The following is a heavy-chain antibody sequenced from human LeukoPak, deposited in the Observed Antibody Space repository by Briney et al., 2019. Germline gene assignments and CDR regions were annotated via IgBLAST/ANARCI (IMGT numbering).Heavy chain of an antibody. Sequence: PGGSLRLSCAASGFIFSGSAMHWVRQAPRKGLVWVSRISTDGYTTDYADFVQGRFTASRDNTKNTWSLEMNSLRAEDTAVYYCVVGGSPGYWGQGTLVTVSS. CDR2: ISTDGYTT. J-gene: IGHJ4*02. CDR3: VVGGSPGY. D-gene: IGHD2-15*01. V-gene: IGHV3-74*01. CDR1: GFIFSGSA.